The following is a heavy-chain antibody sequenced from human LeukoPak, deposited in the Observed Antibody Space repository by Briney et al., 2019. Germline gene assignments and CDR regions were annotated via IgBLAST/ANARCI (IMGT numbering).Heavy chain of an antibody. V-gene: IGHV3-30-3*01. Sequence: GRSLRLSCAASGFTFSSYAMHWVRQAPGKGLEWVAVISYDGSNKYYADSVKGRFTISRDNSKNTLYLQMNSLRAEDTAVYYCARAIDSSGHPIGYWGQGTLVTVSS. CDR2: ISYDGSNK. J-gene: IGHJ4*02. D-gene: IGHD3-22*01. CDR3: ARAIDSSGHPIGY. CDR1: GFTFSSYA.